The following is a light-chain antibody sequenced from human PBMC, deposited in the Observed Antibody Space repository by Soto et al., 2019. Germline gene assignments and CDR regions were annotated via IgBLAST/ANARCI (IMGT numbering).Light chain of an antibody. J-gene: IGKJ1*01. V-gene: IGKV3-15*01. CDR1: ESVSYN. CDR2: GAS. CDR3: QQYNTWPLWT. Sequence: EILMTQSPATLSVSPGERATLSCRASESVSYNLAWYQQKPGQSPRVLMYGASTRATGIPPRFTGSGSGTEFTLTISSLQSEDFVVYYCQQYNTWPLWTFGQGTKVEIK.